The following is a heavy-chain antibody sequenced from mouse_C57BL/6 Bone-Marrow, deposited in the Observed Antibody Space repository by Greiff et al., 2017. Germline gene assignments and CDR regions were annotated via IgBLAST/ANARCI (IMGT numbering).Heavy chain of an antibody. CDR2: IDPSDSYT. CDR3: AREGYYGSSLSYFDY. V-gene: IGHV1-69*01. CDR1: GYTFTSYW. Sequence: QVQLQQPGAELVMPGASVQLSCKASGYTFTSYWMHWVKQRPGQGLEWIGEIDPSDSYTNYTQKFKGKSTLTVDKSSSTAYMQRSSLTSEDSAVYYCAREGYYGSSLSYFDYWCQGTTLTVSS. J-gene: IGHJ2*01. D-gene: IGHD1-1*01.